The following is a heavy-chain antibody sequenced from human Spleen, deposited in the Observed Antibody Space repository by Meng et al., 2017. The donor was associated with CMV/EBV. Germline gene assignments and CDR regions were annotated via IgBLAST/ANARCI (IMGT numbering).Heavy chain of an antibody. V-gene: IGHV3-30*02. CDR1: GFTFSSYG. J-gene: IGHJ4*02. CDR2: IRYDGSNK. Sequence: VLMVAVGGWVVHPCGPLRLSCAASGFTFSSYGMHWVRQAPGKGLEWVAFIRYDGSNKYYADSVKGRFTISRDNSKNTLYLQMNSLRAEDTAVYYCAKDHSAVPFYWGQGTLVTVSS. D-gene: IGHD2-15*01. CDR3: AKDHSAVPFY.